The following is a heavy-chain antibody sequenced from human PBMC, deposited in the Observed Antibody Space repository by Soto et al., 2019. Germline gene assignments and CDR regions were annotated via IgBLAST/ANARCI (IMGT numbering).Heavy chain of an antibody. J-gene: IGHJ2*01. CDR3: ARGPEAGDAEFGFLDWTFDL. CDR1: GFTFSSYS. V-gene: IGHV3-48*02. Sequence: EVQMVESGGGLVQPGGSLRLSCVVSGFTFSSYSVNWVRRAPGKGLEWVAYISGSSSTKYYADSVKGRVSISRDNVKSSLYLAMHSLRDEETAVSYCARGPEAGDAEFGFLDWTFDLWGRGTPVTVSS. D-gene: IGHD3-3*01. CDR2: ISGSSSTK.